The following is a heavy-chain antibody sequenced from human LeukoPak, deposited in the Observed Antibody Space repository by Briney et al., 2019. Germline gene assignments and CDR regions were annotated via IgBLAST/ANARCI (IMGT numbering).Heavy chain of an antibody. D-gene: IGHD2-8*01. CDR3: AKDRSCTNDICHGDFDY. Sequence: GGSLRLSCAASGFTFSSYAVSWVRQAPGKGMEWVSSISGSGGSTYSADSVKGRFTISRDNSKNTLYLQMNSLRAEDTALYYCAKDRSCTNDICHGDFDYWGQGTLVTVSS. CDR2: ISGSGGST. CDR1: GFTFSSYA. V-gene: IGHV3-23*01. J-gene: IGHJ4*02.